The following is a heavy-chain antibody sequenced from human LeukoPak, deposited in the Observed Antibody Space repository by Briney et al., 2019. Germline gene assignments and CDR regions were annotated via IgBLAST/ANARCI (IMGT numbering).Heavy chain of an antibody. CDR2: INTDGSGT. Sequence: GGSLRLSCAAPGFTFSSYWFHWVHQAPGKGLVWASRINTDGSGTSYADAVKGRFTISRDNAKNTLYLQMNSLRAEDTAVYYCAREGIAAAGKRNYYYYYMDVWGKGTTVTVSS. V-gene: IGHV3-74*01. D-gene: IGHD6-13*01. CDR1: GFTFSSYW. J-gene: IGHJ6*03. CDR3: AREGIAAAGKRNYYYYYMDV.